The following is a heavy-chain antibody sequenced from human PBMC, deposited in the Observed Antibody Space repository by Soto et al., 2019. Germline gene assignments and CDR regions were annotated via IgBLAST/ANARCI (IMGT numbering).Heavy chain of an antibody. CDR3: ARDIVVVPAATRYYYGMDV. CDR2: INHSGST. D-gene: IGHD2-2*01. Sequence: SETLSLTCAVYGGSFSGYYWSWIRQPPGKGLEWIGEINHSGSTYYNPSLKSRVTISVDTSKNQFSLKLSSVTAADTAVYYCARDIVVVPAATRYYYGMDVWGQGTTVTVSS. V-gene: IGHV4-34*01. J-gene: IGHJ6*02. CDR1: GGSFSGYY.